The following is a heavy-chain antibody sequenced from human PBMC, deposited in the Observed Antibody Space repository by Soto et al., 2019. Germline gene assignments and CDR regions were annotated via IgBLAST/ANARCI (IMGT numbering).Heavy chain of an antibody. CDR3: ARDDGSSGWYMGSAY. V-gene: IGHV1-69*06. Sequence: ASVKVSCKASGGTFSSYAISWVRQAPGQGLEWMGGIIPIFGTANYAQKFQGRVTSTADKSTSKAYMELSSLRSEDTAVYYCARDDGSSGWYMGSAYWGRGTRVTVSS. J-gene: IGHJ4*02. CDR2: IIPIFGTA. CDR1: GGTFSSYA. D-gene: IGHD6-19*01.